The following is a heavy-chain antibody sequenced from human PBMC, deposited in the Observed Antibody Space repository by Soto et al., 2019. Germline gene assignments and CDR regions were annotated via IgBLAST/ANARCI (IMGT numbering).Heavy chain of an antibody. CDR2: MNMDGSRT. J-gene: IGHJ4*02. V-gene: IGHV3-74*01. CDR3: VRGAGDRYDGHGYLGRH. CDR1: GSTFSIYW. D-gene: IGHD3-22*01. Sequence: EVQLVESGGGLVQPGGSLRLSCAASGSTFSIYWMHWVRQAPGKGLVWVSRMNMDGSRTSYADFAKGRFTISRDDAKSTVYLKMSNLRAEDAAVSSCVRGAGDRYDGHGYLGRHWGQGTLVTVSS.